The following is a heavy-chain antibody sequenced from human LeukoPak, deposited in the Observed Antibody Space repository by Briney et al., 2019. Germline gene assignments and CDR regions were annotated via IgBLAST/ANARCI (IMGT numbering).Heavy chain of an antibody. V-gene: IGHV3-23*01. CDR2: ISGSGGST. D-gene: IGHD3-22*01. CDR1: GFTFSSYA. Sequence: GGSLRLSCAASGFTFSSYAMSWVRQAPGKGLEWVSAISGSGGSTYYADSVKGRFTISRDNSKNTLYLQMNSLRAEDTAVYYCAKAPMIVVVTDGAFDIWGQGTMVTVSS. CDR3: AKAPMIVVVTDGAFDI. J-gene: IGHJ3*02.